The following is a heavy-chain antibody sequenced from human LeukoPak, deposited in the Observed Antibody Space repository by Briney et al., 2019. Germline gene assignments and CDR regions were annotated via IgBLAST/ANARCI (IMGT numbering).Heavy chain of an antibody. Sequence: GRSLRLSCAASGFTFSSYAMHWVRQAPGKGLEWVAVISYDGSNKYYADSVKGRFTISRDNSKNTLCLQMNSLRAEDTAVYYCARGTYYYDSSGYLLDYWGQGTLVTVSS. CDR3: ARGTYYYDSSGYLLDY. J-gene: IGHJ4*02. CDR2: ISYDGSNK. CDR1: GFTFSSYA. V-gene: IGHV3-30-3*01. D-gene: IGHD3-22*01.